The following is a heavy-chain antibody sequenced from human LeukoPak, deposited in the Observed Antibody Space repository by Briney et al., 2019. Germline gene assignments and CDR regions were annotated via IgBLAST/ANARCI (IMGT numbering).Heavy chain of an antibody. D-gene: IGHD2/OR15-2a*01. Sequence: SETLSLTCTVYVESFSGYYWRWIRQPPAKGLEWIGEIFPSGSTTYNPSIKRRVIISVDKSKTQFSLKMSSVAAADTAVYYCARIEVNSGFDSWGQGTLVTVSS. CDR1: VESFSGYY. J-gene: IGHJ4*02. CDR3: ARIEVNSGFDS. V-gene: IGHV4-34*12. CDR2: IFPSGST.